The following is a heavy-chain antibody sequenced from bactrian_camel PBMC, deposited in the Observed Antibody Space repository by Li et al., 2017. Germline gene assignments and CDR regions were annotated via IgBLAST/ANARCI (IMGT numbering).Heavy chain of an antibody. D-gene: IGHD2*01. CDR1: GFTGSNYY. V-gene: IGHV3-2*01. Sequence: HVQLVESGVGLLQPGGSLRLSCVASGFTGSNYYMIWLRQTPGKGLKWVSTIYSDGTKTYYGESVKGRFTCSRDNAKNTVYLQMNSLKSEDTALYYCAAFRVVRGTGDDYHYWGQGTQVTVS. CDR3: AAFRVVRGTGDDYHY. J-gene: IGHJ4*01. CDR2: IYSDGTKT.